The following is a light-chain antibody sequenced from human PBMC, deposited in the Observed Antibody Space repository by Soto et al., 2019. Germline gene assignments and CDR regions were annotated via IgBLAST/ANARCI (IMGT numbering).Light chain of an antibody. J-gene: IGKJ5*01. CDR2: GAS. CDR1: QGLGVW. V-gene: IGKV1-12*01. Sequence: DIQMTQSPSSVSASVGDRVTITCRASQGLGVWLGWYQQKPGKAPQLLIFGASGLQSGVPSRFSGSGSGTDFTLTISSLQPEDFATYYCQQAYRTPLTFGQGTRLEIK. CDR3: QQAYRTPLT.